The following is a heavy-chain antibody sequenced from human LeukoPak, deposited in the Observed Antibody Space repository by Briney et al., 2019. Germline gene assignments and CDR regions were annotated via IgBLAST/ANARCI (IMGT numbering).Heavy chain of an antibody. CDR3: AKDEERLHSLPDY. CDR2: ISYDGSNK. Sequence: GGSLRLSCAASGFTFSSYAMHWVRQAPGKGLEWVAVISYDGSNKYYADSVKGRFTISRNNSKNTLYLQMNSLRAEDTAVYYCAKDEERLHSLPDYWGQGTLVTVSS. V-gene: IGHV3-30-3*01. D-gene: IGHD1-1*01. J-gene: IGHJ4*02. CDR1: GFTFSSYA.